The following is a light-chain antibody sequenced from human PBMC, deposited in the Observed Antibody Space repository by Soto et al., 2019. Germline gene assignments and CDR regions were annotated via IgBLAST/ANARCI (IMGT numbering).Light chain of an antibody. CDR1: SSNIGAGYD. CDR3: QSYDNSLSGWV. V-gene: IGLV1-40*01. Sequence: QSVLTQPPSVSGAPGQRVTISCTGSSSNIGAGYDVHWYQQLPGTAPKLLIYGNSNRPSEVPDRFSGSKSGTSASLAITGLQAEDEADYDCQSYDNSLSGWVFGGGTKVTVL. J-gene: IGLJ3*02. CDR2: GNS.